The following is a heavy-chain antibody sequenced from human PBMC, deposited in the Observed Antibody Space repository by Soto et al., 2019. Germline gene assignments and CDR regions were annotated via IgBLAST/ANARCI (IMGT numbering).Heavy chain of an antibody. V-gene: IGHV4-34*01. CDR3: ARGTTVTPKDFDY. CDR2: INHSGST. Sequence: SETLSLTCAVYGGSFSGYYWSWIRQPPGKGLEWIGEINHSGSTNYNPSLKSRVTISVDTSKNQFSLKLSSVTAADTAVYYCARGTTVTPKDFDYWGQGTLVTVSS. CDR1: GGSFSGYY. J-gene: IGHJ4*02. D-gene: IGHD4-17*01.